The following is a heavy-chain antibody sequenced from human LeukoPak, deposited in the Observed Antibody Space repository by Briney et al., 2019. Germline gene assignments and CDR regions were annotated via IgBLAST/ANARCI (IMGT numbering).Heavy chain of an antibody. J-gene: IGHJ3*02. CDR1: GFTFDDYG. CDR2: INWNGGST. D-gene: IGHD1-26*01. Sequence: GGSLRLSCAASGFTFDDYGMSWVRQAPGKGLEWVSGINWNGGSTVYADSVKGRFTISRDNAKNSLYLQMNSLRDEDTALYYCARLGVGATRDAFDIWGQGTMVTVSS. CDR3: ARLGVGATRDAFDI. V-gene: IGHV3-20*04.